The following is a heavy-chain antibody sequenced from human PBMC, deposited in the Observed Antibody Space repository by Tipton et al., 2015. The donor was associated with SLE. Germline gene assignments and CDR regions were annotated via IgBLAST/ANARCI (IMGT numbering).Heavy chain of an antibody. D-gene: IGHD6-25*01. V-gene: IGHV1-46*01. CDR3: ARDHPPSGYYYYGMDV. CDR1: GYTFTSYY. Sequence: QSGAEVKKPGASVKVSCKASGYTFTSYYMHWVRQAPGQGLEWMGIINPSGGSTSYAQKFQGRVTMTRDTSTSTVYMELSSLRSEDTAVYYCARDHPPSGYYYYGMDVWGQGTTVTVSS. J-gene: IGHJ6*02. CDR2: INPSGGST.